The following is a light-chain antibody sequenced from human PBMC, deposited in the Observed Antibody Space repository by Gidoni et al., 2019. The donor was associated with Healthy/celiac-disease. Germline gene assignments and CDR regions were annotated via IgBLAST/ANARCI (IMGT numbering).Light chain of an antibody. CDR3: QQYNSYSKYT. Sequence: DIQVTQSPSTLSASVGDRVTITCRASQSLSSWFAWYQQKPGKAPKLLIYDASRLESGVPSRFSGSGSGTEFTLTISSLQPDDFATYYCQQYNSYSKYTFXXXTRLEIK. V-gene: IGKV1-5*01. CDR1: QSLSSW. J-gene: IGKJ2*01. CDR2: DAS.